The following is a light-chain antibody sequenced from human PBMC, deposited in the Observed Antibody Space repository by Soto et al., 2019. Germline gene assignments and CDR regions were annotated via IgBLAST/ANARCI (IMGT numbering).Light chain of an antibody. CDR3: SSYATSSTPDV. V-gene: IGLV2-14*01. CDR2: EVS. Sequence: QSALTQPASVSGSPGQSITISCTGTSSDIGGYNYVSWYQKHPGKAPKLMIYEVSNRPSGVSNRFSGSKSGNTASLTISGLQAEDEADYYCSSYATSSTPDVFGPGTKVTVL. J-gene: IGLJ1*01. CDR1: SSDIGGYNY.